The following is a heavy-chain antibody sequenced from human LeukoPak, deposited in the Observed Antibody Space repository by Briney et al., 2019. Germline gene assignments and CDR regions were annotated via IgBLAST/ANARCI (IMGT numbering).Heavy chain of an antibody. CDR3: AKKTKATIAFDY. CDR1: GGSFSGYY. V-gene: IGHV4-34*01. Sequence: PSEILSLTCAVYGGSFSGYYWSWIRQPPGKGLEWIGEINHSGSTNYNPSLKSRVTISVDTSKNQFSLKLSSVTAADTAVYYCAKKTKATIAFDYWGQGTLVTVSS. CDR2: INHSGST. J-gene: IGHJ4*02. D-gene: IGHD5-24*01.